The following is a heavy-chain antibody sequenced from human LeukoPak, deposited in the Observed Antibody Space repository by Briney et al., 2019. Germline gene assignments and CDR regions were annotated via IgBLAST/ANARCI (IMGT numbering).Heavy chain of an antibody. CDR1: GFTFSSYA. V-gene: IGHV3-30*04. CDR2: ISYDGSNK. D-gene: IGHD5-18*01. CDR3: ARDHTADGNPDY. Sequence: PGGSLRLSCAASGFTFSSYAMHWVRQAPGKGLERVAVISYDGSNKYYADSVKGRFTISRDNSKNTLYLQMNSLRAEDTAVYYCARDHTADGNPDYWGQGTLVTVSS. J-gene: IGHJ4*02.